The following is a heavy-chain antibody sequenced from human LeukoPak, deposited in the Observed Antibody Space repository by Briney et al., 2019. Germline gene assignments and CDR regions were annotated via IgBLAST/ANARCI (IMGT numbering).Heavy chain of an antibody. CDR1: GGTFSSYA. CDR2: IIPIFGTA. V-gene: IGHV1-69*13. CDR3: ARDTASIYYDSSGYYNGGFDY. D-gene: IGHD3-22*01. Sequence: ASVKVSCKASGGTFSSYAISWVRQAPGQGLEWMGGIIPIFGTANYAQKFQGRVTITADESTSTAYMELSSLRSEDTAVYYCARDTASIYYDSSGYYNGGFDYWGQGTLVTVSS. J-gene: IGHJ4*02.